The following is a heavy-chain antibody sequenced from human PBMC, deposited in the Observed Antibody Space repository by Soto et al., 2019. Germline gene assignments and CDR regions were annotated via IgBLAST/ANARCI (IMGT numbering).Heavy chain of an antibody. CDR3: ARKSDSSPVPEADGV. V-gene: IGHV3-53*02. D-gene: IGHD2-8*01. J-gene: IGHJ4*02. Sequence: VQLVETGGGLIQPGGSLRLSCAASGFSVGSNYMTWVRQSPGKGLEWVSLIYSNGDTDYADSVKGRFSISRDNFKNTLYLQMNNLRAEDTAVYNCARKSDSSPVPEADGVWGRGTLVTVSS. CDR2: IYSNGDT. CDR1: GFSVGSNY.